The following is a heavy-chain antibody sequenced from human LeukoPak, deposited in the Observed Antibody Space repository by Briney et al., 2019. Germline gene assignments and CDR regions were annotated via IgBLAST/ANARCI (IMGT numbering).Heavy chain of an antibody. CDR1: GGSISSISSNNYH. Sequence: PSETLSLTCIVSGGSISSISSNNYHWGWIRQPPGKGLEWIGSIYYSGSTYYNPSLKSRVTISVDTSKNQFSLKLSSVTAADTAVYYCARDARFLGAFVGGLYYYGMDVWGQGTTVTVSS. V-gene: IGHV4-39*07. CDR3: ARDARFLGAFVGGLYYYGMDV. J-gene: IGHJ6*02. D-gene: IGHD3-3*01. CDR2: IYYSGST.